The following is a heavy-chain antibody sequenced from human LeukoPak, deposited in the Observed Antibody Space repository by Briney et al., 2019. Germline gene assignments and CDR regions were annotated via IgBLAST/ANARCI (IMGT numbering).Heavy chain of an antibody. J-gene: IGHJ4*02. CDR3: ARGPPNRGFDY. D-gene: IGHD7-27*01. V-gene: IGHV1-8*01. Sequence: GASVKVSCKASGYTFTSYDFNWVRQATGQGLEWMGWMSPNSGNTGYAQKFQGRVTMTRDTSISTAYMELSSLRSEDTAVYYCARGPPNRGFDYWGLGTPVTVSS. CDR2: MSPNSGNT. CDR1: GYTFTSYD.